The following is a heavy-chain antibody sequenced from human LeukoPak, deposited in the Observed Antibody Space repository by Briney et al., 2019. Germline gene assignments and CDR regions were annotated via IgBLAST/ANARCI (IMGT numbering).Heavy chain of an antibody. CDR2: LHTGGAT. CDR1: GFDVSGSY. D-gene: IGHD5-12*01. J-gene: IGHJ5*01. Sequence: PGGSLRLSCAVSGFDVSGSYLTWVRQAPGNGLEWLSTLHTGGATYYTDSVKGRFTISRDDSNNTLHLQLNSLRPDDTAVYYCVRGYPGYVAWSDPWGQGSLVAVS. V-gene: IGHV3-66*02. CDR3: VRGYPGYVAWSDP.